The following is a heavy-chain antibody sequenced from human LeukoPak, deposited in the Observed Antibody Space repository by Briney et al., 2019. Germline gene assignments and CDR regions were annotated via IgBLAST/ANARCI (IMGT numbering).Heavy chain of an antibody. CDR1: GFTFSSYG. V-gene: IGHV3-33*01. CDR3: AREGTAAAGKRRSSQFDY. Sequence: PGGSLRLFCAASGFTFSSYGLHWVRQAPGKGLEWVAVIWYDGSNKYYADSVKGRFTISRDNSKNTLYLQMNSLRAEDTAVYYCAREGTAAAGKRRSSQFDYWGQGTLVTVSS. D-gene: IGHD6-13*01. J-gene: IGHJ4*02. CDR2: IWYDGSNK.